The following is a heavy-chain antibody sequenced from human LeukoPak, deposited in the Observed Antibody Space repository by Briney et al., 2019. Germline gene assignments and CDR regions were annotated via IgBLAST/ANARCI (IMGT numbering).Heavy chain of an antibody. CDR2: INSDGSST. Sequence: GGSLRLSCAASGFTFSYYWMHWVRQAPGKGLVWVLRINSDGSSTSYADSVKGRFTISRDNAKNTLYLQMNSLRAEDTAVYYCARAQWGFGELSYFDYWGQGTLVTVSS. D-gene: IGHD3-10*01. CDR1: GFTFSYYW. CDR3: ARAQWGFGELSYFDY. V-gene: IGHV3-74*01. J-gene: IGHJ4*02.